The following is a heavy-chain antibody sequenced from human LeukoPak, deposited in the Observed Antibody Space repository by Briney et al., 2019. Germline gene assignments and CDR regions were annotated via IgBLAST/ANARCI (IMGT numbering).Heavy chain of an antibody. V-gene: IGHV3-23*01. D-gene: IGHD1-14*01. CDR2: ISGSGGTM. CDR3: ARESSPEDAFDI. CDR1: GFTFSSYA. J-gene: IGHJ3*02. Sequence: GGSLRLSCTASGFTFSSYAMSWVRQAPGKGLEWVSAISGSGGTMYYADSVKGRFTISRDNAKNSLYLQMNSLRADDTAVYYCARESSPEDAFDIWGQGTLVTVSS.